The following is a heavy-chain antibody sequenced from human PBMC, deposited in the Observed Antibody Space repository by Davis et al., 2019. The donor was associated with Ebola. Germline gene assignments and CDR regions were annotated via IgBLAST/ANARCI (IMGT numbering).Heavy chain of an antibody. CDR1: GGSISSYY. V-gene: IGHV4-59*08. D-gene: IGHD6-13*01. CDR2: IYYSGST. CDR3: ARLEAAAGGVHFDY. J-gene: IGHJ4*02. Sequence: MPSETLSLTCTVSGGSISSYYWSWIRQPPGKGLEWIGYIYYSGSTNYNPSLKSRVTISVDTSKNQFSLKLSSVTAADTAVYYCARLEAAAGGVHFDYWGQGTLVTVSS.